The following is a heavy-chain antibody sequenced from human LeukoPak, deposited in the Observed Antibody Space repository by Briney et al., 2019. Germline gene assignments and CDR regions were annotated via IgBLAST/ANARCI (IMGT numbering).Heavy chain of an antibody. CDR2: IYYSGST. CDR3: ARQSYSSSWTYYYGMDV. V-gene: IGHV4-39*01. CDR1: GGSISRSTFY. Sequence: SETLSLTCTVSGGSISRSTFYWGWIRQPPGKGLEWIGSIYYSGSTYYNPSLKSRVTISVDTSKNQFSLKLSSVTAADTAVYYCARQSYSSSWTYYYGMDVWGQGTTVTVSS. J-gene: IGHJ6*02. D-gene: IGHD6-13*01.